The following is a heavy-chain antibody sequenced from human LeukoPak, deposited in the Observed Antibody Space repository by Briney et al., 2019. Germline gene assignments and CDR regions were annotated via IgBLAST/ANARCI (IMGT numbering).Heavy chain of an antibody. CDR2: IYYSGST. D-gene: IGHD3-10*01. CDR3: ARRYYYYGSGSYYKPASSFDY. Sequence: PSETLSLTCTVSGGSISSSSYYWGWIRQPPGKGLEWIGSIYYSGSTYYNPSLKSRVTISVDTSKNQFSLKLSSVTAADTAVYYCARRYYYYGSGSYYKPASSFDYWGQGTLVTVSS. V-gene: IGHV4-39*01. CDR1: GGSISSSSYY. J-gene: IGHJ4*02.